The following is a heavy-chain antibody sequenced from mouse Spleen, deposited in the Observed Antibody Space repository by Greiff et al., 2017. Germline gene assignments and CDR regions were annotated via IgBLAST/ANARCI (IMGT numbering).Heavy chain of an antibody. J-gene: IGHJ1*01. Sequence: VQLQQSGAELVKPGASVKLSCTASGFNIKDYYMHWVKQRPGQGLEWIGRIHPSDSDTNYNQKFKGKATLTVDKSSSTAYMQLSSLTSEDSAVYYWATGRYFDGWGAGTTVTGSS. CDR3: ATGRYFDG. CDR1: GFNIKDYY. CDR2: IHPSDSDT. V-gene: IGHV1-74*01.